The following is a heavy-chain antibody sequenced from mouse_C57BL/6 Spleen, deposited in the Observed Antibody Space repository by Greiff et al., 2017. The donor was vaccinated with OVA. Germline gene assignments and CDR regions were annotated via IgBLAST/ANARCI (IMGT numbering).Heavy chain of an antibody. CDR1: GYAFSSSW. CDR2: IYPGDGDT. J-gene: IGHJ3*01. Sequence: QVHVKQSGPELVKPGASVKISCKASGYAFSSSWMNWVKQRPGKGLEWIGRIYPGDGDTNYNGKFKGKATLTADKSSSTAYMQLSSLTSEDSVVYFCARSQTAQATSFAYWGQGTLVTVSA. D-gene: IGHD3-2*02. V-gene: IGHV1-82*01. CDR3: ARSQTAQATSFAY.